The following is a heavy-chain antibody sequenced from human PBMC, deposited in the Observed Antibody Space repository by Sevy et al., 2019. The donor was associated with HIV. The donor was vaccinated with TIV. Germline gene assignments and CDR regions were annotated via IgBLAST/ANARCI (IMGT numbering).Heavy chain of an antibody. J-gene: IGHJ3*02. CDR2: IYHSGST. CDR1: GGSISTGGYS. V-gene: IGHV4-30-2*01. CDR3: ARGGERGDGRGDRGFNAFNI. D-gene: IGHD2-15*01. Sequence: SETLSLTCAVSGGSISTGGYSWSWIRQPPGKSLEWIGYIYHSGSTYYNPSLKSRVTISVDRSKNQFSLKLTSVTAADTAVYYCARGGERGDGRGDRGFNAFNIWGLGTMVTASS.